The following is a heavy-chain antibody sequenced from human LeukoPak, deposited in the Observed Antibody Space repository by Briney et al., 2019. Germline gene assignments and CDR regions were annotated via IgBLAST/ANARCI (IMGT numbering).Heavy chain of an antibody. CDR2: ISSSSSYI. V-gene: IGHV3-21*01. CDR3: GRDRESSSWFDY. D-gene: IGHD6-13*01. CDR1: GFTFSRYS. J-gene: IGHJ4*02. Sequence: GGSLRLSXAASGFTFSRYSMNWVRQAPGKGLEWVSSISSSSSYIYYADSVKGRFTISRDNAKNSLYLQMNSLRAEDTAVYYCGRDRESSSWFDYWGQGTLVTVSS.